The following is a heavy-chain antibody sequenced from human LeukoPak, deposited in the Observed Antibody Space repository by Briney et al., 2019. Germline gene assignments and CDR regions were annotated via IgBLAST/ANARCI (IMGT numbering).Heavy chain of an antibody. CDR2: ISYDGSIK. CDR1: GFTFNSSG. Sequence: GGSLRLSCVTSGFTFNSSGMHWVRQAPGKGLEWVAVISYDGSIKYYADSVKGRFTISRDNSKNTLYLQMNSLRAEDTAVYCCAKEGYYDSSGYYPPHFDYWGQGTLVTVSS. CDR3: AKEGYYDSSGYYPPHFDY. J-gene: IGHJ4*02. D-gene: IGHD3-22*01. V-gene: IGHV3-30*18.